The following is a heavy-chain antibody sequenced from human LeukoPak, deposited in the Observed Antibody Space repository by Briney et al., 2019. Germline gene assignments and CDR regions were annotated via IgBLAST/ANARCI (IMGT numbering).Heavy chain of an antibody. CDR3: ASNRLSGYDPSPFDY. J-gene: IGHJ4*02. CDR1: GFTFSDYY. CDR2: ISYDGSNK. Sequence: GGSLRLSCAASGFTFSDYYMSWIRQAPGKGLEWVAVISYDGSNKYYADSVKGRFTISRDNSKNTLYLQMNSLRAEDTAVYYCASNRLSGYDPSPFDYWGQGTLVTVSS. D-gene: IGHD3-16*01. V-gene: IGHV3-30*03.